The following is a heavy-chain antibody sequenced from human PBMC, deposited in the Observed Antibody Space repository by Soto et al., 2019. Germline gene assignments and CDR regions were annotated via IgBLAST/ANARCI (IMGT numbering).Heavy chain of an antibody. V-gene: IGHV1-18*01. CDR2: ISAYNGNT. Sequence: ASVKVSCKASGYTFTSYAISWVRQAPGQGLEWMGWISAYNGNTNYAQKLQGRVTMTTDTSTSTAYMELRSLRSDDTAVYYCARSLWKQLDPDDAFEIWGQGTMVTVSS. J-gene: IGHJ3*02. D-gene: IGHD6-13*01. CDR1: GYTFTSYA. CDR3: ARSLWKQLDPDDAFEI.